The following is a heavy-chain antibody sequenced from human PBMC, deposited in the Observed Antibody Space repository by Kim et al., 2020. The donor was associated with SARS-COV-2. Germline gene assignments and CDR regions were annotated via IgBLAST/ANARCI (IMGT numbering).Heavy chain of an antibody. CDR2: ISAYNGNT. Sequence: ASVKVSCKASGYTFTSYGISWVRQAPGQGLEWMGWISAYNGNTNYAQKLQGRVTMTTDTSTSTDYMELRSLRSDDTAVYYCARDRGVLYSRSSWAYNWFDPWRQGTLVAGSS. D-gene: IGHD6-13*01. CDR1: GYTFTSYG. J-gene: IGHJ5*02. CDR3: ARDRGVLYSRSSWAYNWFDP. V-gene: IGHV1-18*01.